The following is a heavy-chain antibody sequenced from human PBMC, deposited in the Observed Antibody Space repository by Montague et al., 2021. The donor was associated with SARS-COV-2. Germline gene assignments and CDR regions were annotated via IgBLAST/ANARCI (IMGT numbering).Heavy chain of an antibody. V-gene: IGHV3-30*04. Sequence: SLRLSCAASGFTFNLYPIHWVRQAPGKGLEWVALISYDGTNAYYTDSVKGRFTISRDNSNNTLNLQMNSLRPEDTAVYYCARDIHTMGGVYVLDIWGQGTMVTVSS. J-gene: IGHJ3*02. CDR1: GFTFNLYP. D-gene: IGHD3-10*01. CDR3: ARDIHTMGGVYVLDI. CDR2: ISYDGTNA.